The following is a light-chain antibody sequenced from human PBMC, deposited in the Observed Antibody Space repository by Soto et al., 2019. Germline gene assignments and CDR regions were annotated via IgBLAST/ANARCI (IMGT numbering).Light chain of an antibody. Sequence: QSALTQPPSASGSPGQSVTISCTGTSSDVGGYNYVSWYQQYPGRAAKLMIYEVTKRPSGVPDRCSGSKSGNTASLTVSGLQAEDEADYYCSSYAASNNFYFVFGGGTKLTVL. V-gene: IGLV2-8*01. CDR2: EVT. J-gene: IGLJ3*02. CDR1: SSDVGGYNY. CDR3: SSYAASNNFYFV.